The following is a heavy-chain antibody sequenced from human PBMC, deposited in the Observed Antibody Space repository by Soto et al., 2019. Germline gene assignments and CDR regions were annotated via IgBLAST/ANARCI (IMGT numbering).Heavy chain of an antibody. CDR2: INPGGGRT. V-gene: IGHV1-46*01. J-gene: IGHJ6*02. Sequence: SVRVSCRASGYIFSSHGIYWVRQAPGQGLRCMGIINPGGGRTAYAQKFQGRVSLTRDMSTSTVYMELTSLTYDDTAVCYVARDVSEPGCTYVLDDWGEGTTVTDYS. D-gene: IGHD2-8*01. CDR3: ARDVSEPGCTYVLDD. CDR1: GYIFSSHG.